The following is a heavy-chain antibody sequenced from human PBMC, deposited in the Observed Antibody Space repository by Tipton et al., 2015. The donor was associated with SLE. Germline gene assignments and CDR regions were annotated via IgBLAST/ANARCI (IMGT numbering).Heavy chain of an antibody. D-gene: IGHD6-6*01. CDR1: GGSFSDYH. J-gene: IGHJ4*02. V-gene: IGHV4-34*01. CDR3: TRLAGRRFPFDS. CDR2: ISHTGGP. Sequence: TLSLTCVVSGGSFSDYHWSDYSWAWIRQPPGRGLEWIGEISHTGGPRYTPSLRSRVTISLDTSKNDFSLTLTSVTAADTAVYFCTRLAGRRFPFDSWGQGTLVTVSS.